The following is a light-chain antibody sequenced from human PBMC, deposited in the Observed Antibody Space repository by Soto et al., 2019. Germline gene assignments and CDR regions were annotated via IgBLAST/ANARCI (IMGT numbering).Light chain of an antibody. CDR3: CSYAGIYSYV. V-gene: IGLV1-40*01. CDR1: SSNIGAGFD. Sequence: QSVLTQPPSVSGAPGQRITISCTGSSSNIGAGFDVHWYQQLPGTAPKVLIYGNTNRPSGVPDRFTGSRSGTSASLAITGLQAEDEADYYCCSYAGIYSYVFGTGTKLTVL. J-gene: IGLJ1*01. CDR2: GNT.